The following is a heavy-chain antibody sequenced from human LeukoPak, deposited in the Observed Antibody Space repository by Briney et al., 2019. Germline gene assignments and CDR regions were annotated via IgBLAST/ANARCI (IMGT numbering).Heavy chain of an antibody. V-gene: IGHV4-39*01. Sequence: SSETLSLTCTVSGDFITGSTYYWGWIRQPPGKGLEWIGSMYYSGSTYSNPSLRSRVTMSADTSKNQFSLNLKSVTAADTAVYYCARQYYDSTGYYYFDCWGQGTLVTVSS. CDR3: ARQYYDSTGYYYFDC. CDR1: GDFITGSTYY. J-gene: IGHJ4*02. CDR2: MYYSGST. D-gene: IGHD3-22*01.